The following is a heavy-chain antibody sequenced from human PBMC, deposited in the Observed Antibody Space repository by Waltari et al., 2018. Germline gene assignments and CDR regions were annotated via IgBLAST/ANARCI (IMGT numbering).Heavy chain of an antibody. CDR2: IIPIFGTA. Sequence: VQLLESGAEVKKPGSAVKVACKASGGTFSSYAISWVRQAPGQGLEWMGGIIPIFGTANYAQKFQGRVTITADESTSTAYMELSSLRSEDTAVYYCARGGPSGWYGYYYYGMDVWGQGTTVTVSS. J-gene: IGHJ6*02. V-gene: IGHV1-69*01. D-gene: IGHD6-19*01. CDR3: ARGGPSGWYGYYYYGMDV. CDR1: GGTFSSYA.